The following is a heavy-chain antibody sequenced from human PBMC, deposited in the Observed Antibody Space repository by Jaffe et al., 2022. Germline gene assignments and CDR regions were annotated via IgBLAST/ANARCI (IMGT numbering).Heavy chain of an antibody. Sequence: EVQLVESGGGLVQPGRSLRLSCTASGFTFGDYAMSWVRQAPGKGLEWVGFIRSKAYGGTTEYAASVKGRFTISRDDSKSIAYLQMNSLKTEDTAVYYCTRGIDYGDSVNWFDPWGQGTLVTVSS. J-gene: IGHJ5*02. CDR2: IRSKAYGGTT. D-gene: IGHD4-17*01. CDR3: TRGIDYGDSVNWFDP. V-gene: IGHV3-49*04. CDR1: GFTFGDYA.